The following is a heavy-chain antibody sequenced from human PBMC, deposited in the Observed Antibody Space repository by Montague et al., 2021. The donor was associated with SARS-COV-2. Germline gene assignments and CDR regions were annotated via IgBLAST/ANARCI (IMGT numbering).Heavy chain of an antibody. CDR3: ARSPRGSGTGWLDY. CDR1: GFTSGDYQ. J-gene: IGHJ4*02. Sequence: SLGLSCAASGFTSGDYQMTWVRQAPGKGPQWVANINQDETAKTYVDSVKGRFTISRDNAKNSLILQMNSLKDEDTAVYYCARSPRGSGTGWLDYWGQGTLVTVSS. V-gene: IGHV3-7*01. CDR2: INQDETAK. D-gene: IGHD3/OR15-3a*01.